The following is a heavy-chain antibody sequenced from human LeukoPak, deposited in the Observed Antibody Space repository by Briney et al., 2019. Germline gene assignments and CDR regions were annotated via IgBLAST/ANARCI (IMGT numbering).Heavy chain of an antibody. CDR3: ARAYNSHFDY. J-gene: IGHJ4*02. Sequence: PGGSLRLSCAASGFTFSSYGMHWVRQAPGKGLEWVAFIRYDGSNKYYADSVKGRFTISRDNSKNTLYLQMNSLRAEDTAVYYCARAYNSHFDYWGQGALVTVSS. V-gene: IGHV3-30*02. D-gene: IGHD1-1*01. CDR1: GFTFSSYG. CDR2: IRYDGSNK.